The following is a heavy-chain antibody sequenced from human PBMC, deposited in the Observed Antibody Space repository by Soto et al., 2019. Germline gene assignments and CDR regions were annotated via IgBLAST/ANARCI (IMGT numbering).Heavy chain of an antibody. CDR3: ARNYAGYAFHI. V-gene: IGHV4-59*01. CDR1: GGSISSYY. J-gene: IGHJ3*02. CDR2: IYYSGSP. D-gene: IGHD1-7*01. Sequence: SETLSLTCTVSGGSISSYYWSWIRQPPGKGLEWIGYIYYSGSPNYNPSLKSRVTMSLDTSKNQFSLKLSSVTAADTAVYYCARNYAGYAFHIWGKGTMVTVSS.